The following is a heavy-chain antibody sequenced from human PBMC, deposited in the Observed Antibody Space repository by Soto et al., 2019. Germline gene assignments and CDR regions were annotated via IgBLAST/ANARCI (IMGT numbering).Heavy chain of an antibody. V-gene: IGHV1-18*04. CDR1: GFTFTDFS. J-gene: IGHJ4*02. CDR2: INTHNGHP. D-gene: IGHD2-15*01. CDR3: ARTDIWAY. Sequence: QVQLVQSGPEVKKPGASVKVSCKTSGFTFTDFSMHWVRQAPGQRLQWMGWINTHNGHPQYSPRFADRVTMTTEPSTSTAHMELKGLRSDDTAIYYCARTDIWAYWGQGTLVTVAS.